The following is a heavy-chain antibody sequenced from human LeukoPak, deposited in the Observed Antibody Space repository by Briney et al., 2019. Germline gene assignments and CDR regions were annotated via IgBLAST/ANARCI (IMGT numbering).Heavy chain of an antibody. CDR2: INHSGST. CDR1: GGSFSGYY. D-gene: IGHD6-13*01. Sequence: SEALSLTCAVYGGSFSGYYWSWIRQPPGKGLEWIGEINHSGSTNYNPSLKSRVTISVDTSKNQFSLKPSSVTAADTAVYYCARGGPIAAAPKSFDYWGQGTLVTVSS. J-gene: IGHJ4*02. V-gene: IGHV4-34*01. CDR3: ARGGPIAAAPKSFDY.